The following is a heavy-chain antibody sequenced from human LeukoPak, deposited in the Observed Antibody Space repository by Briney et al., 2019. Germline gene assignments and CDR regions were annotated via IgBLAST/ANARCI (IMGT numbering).Heavy chain of an antibody. V-gene: IGHV1-18*01. D-gene: IGHD2-8*01. Sequence: ASVKVSCKASGYTFTDFGIAWVRQAPGQGLEWMGWITPYNGNTKTIQRLQGRVSMTTVASTNTAYMELKSLTSDDTAVYFCARYPPLRRHLAYWGQGGLVTVSS. J-gene: IGHJ4*02. CDR3: ARYPPLRRHLAY. CDR1: GYTFTDFG. CDR2: ITPYNGNT.